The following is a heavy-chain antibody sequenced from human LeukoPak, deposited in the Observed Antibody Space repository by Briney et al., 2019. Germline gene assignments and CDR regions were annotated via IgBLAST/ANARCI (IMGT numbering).Heavy chain of an antibody. J-gene: IGHJ4*02. D-gene: IGHD6-19*01. V-gene: IGHV3-64*02. CDR3: ARGVAISSSGWYDTFDY. Sequence: TGGFLRLSCAASGFTFSNSAMYWVRQAPGKGLEFVSVISTNGDRTYYADSVKGRFTISRDNSKNTLYLQMGSLRADDMAVYYCARGVAISSSGWYDTFDYWGQGALVTISS. CDR1: GFTFSNSA. CDR2: ISTNGDRT.